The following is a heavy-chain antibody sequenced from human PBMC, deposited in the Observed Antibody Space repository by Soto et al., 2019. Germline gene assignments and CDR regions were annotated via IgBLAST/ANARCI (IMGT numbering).Heavy chain of an antibody. CDR1: GFTFSSYG. D-gene: IGHD6-13*01. V-gene: IGHV3-30*18. J-gene: IGHJ6*02. CDR3: AKERRGSSSRHYYYGMDV. Sequence: GGSLRLSCAASGFTFSSYGMHWVRQAPGKGLEWVAVISYDGSNKYYADSVKGRFTISRDNSKNTLYLQMNSLRAEDTAAYYCAKERRGSSSRHYYYGMDVWGQGTTVTVSS. CDR2: ISYDGSNK.